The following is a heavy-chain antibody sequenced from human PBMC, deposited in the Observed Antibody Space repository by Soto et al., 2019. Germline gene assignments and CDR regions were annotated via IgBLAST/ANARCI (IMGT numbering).Heavy chain of an antibody. CDR3: ASPLPWIMAFADAFDL. Sequence: QLVQSGAEVKKPGSSVKVSCKASGSSFSSFAISWVRQAPGQGLEWMGGIIAILRRTNHAQKFQDRLTITADASKSTAYMELSTLSSDDTAVYYCASPLPWIMAFADAFDLWGQGTLVTGSA. CDR1: GSSFSSFA. CDR2: IIAILRRT. D-gene: IGHD3-16*01. V-gene: IGHV1-69*01. J-gene: IGHJ3*01.